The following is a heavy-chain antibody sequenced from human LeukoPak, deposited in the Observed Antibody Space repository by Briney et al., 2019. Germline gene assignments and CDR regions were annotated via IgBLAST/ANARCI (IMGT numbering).Heavy chain of an antibody. Sequence: GGSLRLSCAASGFTFSNAWMSWVRQAPGKGLEWVGRIKSKTDGGTTDYAAPVKGRFTISRDDSKNTLYLQMNSLKTEDTAVYYCTTARRPGGYSYGSLYYYYMDVWGKGTTVTVSS. J-gene: IGHJ6*03. CDR2: IKSKTDGGTT. V-gene: IGHV3-15*01. CDR3: TTARRPGGYSYGSLYYYYMDV. D-gene: IGHD5-18*01. CDR1: GFTFSNAW.